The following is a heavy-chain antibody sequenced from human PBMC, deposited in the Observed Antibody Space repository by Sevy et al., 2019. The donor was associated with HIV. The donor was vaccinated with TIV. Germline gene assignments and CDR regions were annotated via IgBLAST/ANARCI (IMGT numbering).Heavy chain of an antibody. D-gene: IGHD2-21*01. Sequence: GGSLRLSCVVSGFNFSDYGMHWVRQAPGKGLEWVSAVSYDGSNKLYVDSVKGLFTISRDDSMNSLFLQLNSLRAEDTAIYYCAKVGDSRSGLDFWGQGTLVTVSS. CDR2: VSYDGSNK. CDR1: GFNFSDYG. V-gene: IGHV3-30*18. J-gene: IGHJ4*02. CDR3: AKVGDSRSGLDF.